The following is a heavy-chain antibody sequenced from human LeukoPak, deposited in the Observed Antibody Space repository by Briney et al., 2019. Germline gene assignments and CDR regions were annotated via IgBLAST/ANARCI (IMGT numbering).Heavy chain of an antibody. D-gene: IGHD6-19*01. V-gene: IGHV1-8*01. CDR3: ARGTGSGWYSENAFDI. CDR2: MNPNSGNT. Sequence: ASVKVSCKASGYTFTSYNINWVRQATGQGPEWMGWMNPNSGNTGYAQKFQGRVTMTRNTSISTAYMELSSLRSEDTAVYYCARGTGSGWYSENAFDIWGQGTMVTVSS. CDR1: GYTFTSYN. J-gene: IGHJ3*02.